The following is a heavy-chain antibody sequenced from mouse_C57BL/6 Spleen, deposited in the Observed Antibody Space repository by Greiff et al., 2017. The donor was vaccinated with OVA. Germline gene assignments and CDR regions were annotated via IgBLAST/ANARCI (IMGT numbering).Heavy chain of an antibody. Sequence: EVKVVESGGGLVKPGGSLKLSCAASGFTFSDYGMHWVRQAPEKGLEWVAYISSGSSTIYYADTVKGRFTISRDNAKNTLFLQMTSLRSEDTAMYYCAGITTVVRYAMDYWGQGTSVTVSS. V-gene: IGHV5-17*01. J-gene: IGHJ4*01. CDR1: GFTFSDYG. CDR2: ISSGSSTI. D-gene: IGHD1-1*01. CDR3: AGITTVVRYAMDY.